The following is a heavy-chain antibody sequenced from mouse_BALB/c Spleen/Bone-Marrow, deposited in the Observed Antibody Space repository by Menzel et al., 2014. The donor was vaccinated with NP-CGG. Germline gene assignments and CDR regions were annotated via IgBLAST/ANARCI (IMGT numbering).Heavy chain of an antibody. CDR3: ARLGNHVFFAY. Sequence: EVKLVESGGGLVQPGGSLKLSCAASGFDFSRYWMSWVRQAPGKGLEWIGEINPDSSTVNYTPSLKDKFIISRDNAKNTLYLQMSKVRSEDTALYYCARLGNHVFFAYWGQGTLVTVSA. J-gene: IGHJ3*01. D-gene: IGHD2-1*01. CDR1: GFDFSRYW. CDR2: INPDSSTV. V-gene: IGHV4-1*02.